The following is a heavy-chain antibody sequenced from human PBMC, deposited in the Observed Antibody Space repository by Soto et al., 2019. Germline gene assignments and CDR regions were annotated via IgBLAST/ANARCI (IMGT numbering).Heavy chain of an antibody. V-gene: IGHV3-30*18. D-gene: IGHD6-19*01. CDR1: GITFSDYA. CDR2: VSHDGRNT. J-gene: IGHJ4*02. CDR3: AKWGRQWQVTSDFTD. Sequence: VQLVESGGGVVQPGRSLRLSCAASGITFSDYAMHWVRQAPGKGLEWVAVVSHDGRNTHYADSVKGRFTISRDSYKNMFSLEMTSLRADDTAVYYCAKWGRQWQVTSDFTDWGQGALITVSS.